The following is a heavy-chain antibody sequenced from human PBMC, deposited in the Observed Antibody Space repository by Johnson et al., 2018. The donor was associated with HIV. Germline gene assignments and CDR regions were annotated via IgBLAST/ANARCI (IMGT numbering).Heavy chain of an antibody. J-gene: IGHJ3*02. V-gene: IGHV3-30*02. CDR3: AKDCQWGSSTQGAFDI. CDR1: GFTFSRFA. CDR2: IWYDESNK. D-gene: IGHD6-6*01. Sequence: QVQLVESGGGLVKPGGSLRLSCAASGFTFSRFAMHWVRQAPGKGLEWVAVIWYDESNKYYADSVKGRFTISRDNSKNTLYVQMNSLRAEDTAVYYCAKDCQWGSSTQGAFDIWGQGTMVTVSS.